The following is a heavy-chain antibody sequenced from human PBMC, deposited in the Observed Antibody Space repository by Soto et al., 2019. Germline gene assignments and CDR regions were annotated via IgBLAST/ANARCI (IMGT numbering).Heavy chain of an antibody. J-gene: IGHJ6*02. Sequence: QLELVQSGAEVKKPGSSVKVSCKASGGTFSTYGFSWVRQAPGQGLEWMGGIIPFSGTADYAQKFQGRVTITADESTSTAFMELSSLEFEDTAVYYCARVLGIRTLLPPDVWGQGTAVTVSS. CDR3: ARVLGIRTLLPPDV. D-gene: IGHD7-27*01. CDR2: IIPFSGTA. CDR1: GGTFSTYG. V-gene: IGHV1-69*01.